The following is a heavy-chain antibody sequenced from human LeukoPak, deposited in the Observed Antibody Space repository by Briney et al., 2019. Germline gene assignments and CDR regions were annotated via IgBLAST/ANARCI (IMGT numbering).Heavy chain of an antibody. Sequence: KPSETLSLTCTVSGGSISSGGYYWSWIRQPPGKGLEWIGYIYYSGSTNYNPSLKSRVTISVDTSKNQFSLKLSSVTAADTAVYYCARESDYYDSSGGSGPYFDYWGQGTLVTVSS. CDR2: IYYSGST. V-gene: IGHV4-61*08. CDR1: GGSISSGGYY. CDR3: ARESDYYDSSGGSGPYFDY. J-gene: IGHJ4*02. D-gene: IGHD3-22*01.